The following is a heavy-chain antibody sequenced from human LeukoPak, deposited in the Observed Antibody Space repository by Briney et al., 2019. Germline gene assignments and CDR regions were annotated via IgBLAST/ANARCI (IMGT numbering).Heavy chain of an antibody. V-gene: IGHV4-4*07. Sequence: PSETLSLTCAVYGGSFSGYYWTWIRQPAGKGLEWIGRIYTTGSTDYNPSLKSRVTMSVDPSKNQFSLKLSSVTAADTAVYYCARESQVLYYFDSWGQGTLVTVSS. CDR3: ARESQVLYYFDS. J-gene: IGHJ4*02. CDR2: IYTTGST. CDR1: GGSFSGYY.